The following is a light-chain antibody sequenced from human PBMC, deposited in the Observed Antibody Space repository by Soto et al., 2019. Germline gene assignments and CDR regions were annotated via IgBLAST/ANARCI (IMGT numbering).Light chain of an antibody. Sequence: QSALTQPASVSGSRGRSIIISCVGRNTDVGQDKSVSWYQQGPGKAPKLLIFEVTNRPSGVSNRFSGSRSGNTASLTISGLQPDDEGDYFCVSYTDTDTLVFGTGTKVTVL. J-gene: IGLJ1*01. CDR2: EVT. CDR3: VSYTDTDTLV. V-gene: IGLV2-14*01. CDR1: NTDVGQDKS.